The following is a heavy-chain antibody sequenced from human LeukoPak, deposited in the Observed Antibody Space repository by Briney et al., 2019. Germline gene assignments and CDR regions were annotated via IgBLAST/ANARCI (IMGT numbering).Heavy chain of an antibody. CDR2: IKQDGSQE. J-gene: IGHJ4*02. Sequence: PGGSLRLSCAASRFTLSTYWMSWVRQAPGKGLEWVAHIKQDGSQEYYVDSVKGRFTISRDSAKKSLYLQMNSLREEDTAVYYCAKNGAVAGTCDYWGQGILVTVSS. D-gene: IGHD6-19*01. CDR1: RFTLSTYW. V-gene: IGHV3-7*01. CDR3: AKNGAVAGTCDY.